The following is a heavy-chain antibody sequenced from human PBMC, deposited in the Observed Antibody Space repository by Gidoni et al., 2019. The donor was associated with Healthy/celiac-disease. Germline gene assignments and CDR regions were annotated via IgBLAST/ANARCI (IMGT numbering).Heavy chain of an antibody. CDR2: ISWNSGSI. Sequence: EVQLVESGGGLVQPGRSLRLSCAASGFTFDDYAMHWVRQAPGKGLEWVSGISWNSGSIGYADSVKGRFTISRDNAKNSLYLQMNSLRAEDTALYYCAKAEGPCSGGSCYTYFDYWGQGTLVTVSS. CDR3: AKAEGPCSGGSCYTYFDY. V-gene: IGHV3-9*01. CDR1: GFTFDDYA. D-gene: IGHD2-15*01. J-gene: IGHJ4*02.